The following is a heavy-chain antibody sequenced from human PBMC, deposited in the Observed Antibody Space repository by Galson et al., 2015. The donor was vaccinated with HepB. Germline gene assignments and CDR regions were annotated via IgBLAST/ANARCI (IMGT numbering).Heavy chain of an antibody. CDR1: GGTFSSYA. CDR3: ARDVGGVVANGGWFDP. CDR2: IIPIFGTA. D-gene: IGHD5-12*01. J-gene: IGHJ5*02. V-gene: IGHV1-69*13. Sequence: SVKVSCKASGGTFSSYAISRVRQAPGQGLEWMGGIIPIFGTANYAQKFQGRVTITADESTSTAYMELSSLRSEDTAVYYCARDVGGVVANGGWFDPWGQGTLVTVSS.